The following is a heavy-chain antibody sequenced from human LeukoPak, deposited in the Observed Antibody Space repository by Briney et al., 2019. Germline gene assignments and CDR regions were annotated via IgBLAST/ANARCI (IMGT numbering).Heavy chain of an antibody. D-gene: IGHD1-26*01. J-gene: IGHJ1*01. CDR2: IYTSGST. CDR1: GGSISSGSYY. Sequence: SETLSLTCTVSGGSISSGSYYWSWIRQPAGKGLEWIGRIYTSGSTNYNPSLKSRVTMSVDTSTNQFSMKLSSVTAADTAMYYCARDYRLTQLQHWGQGTLVTVSS. CDR3: ARDYRLTQLQH. V-gene: IGHV4-61*02.